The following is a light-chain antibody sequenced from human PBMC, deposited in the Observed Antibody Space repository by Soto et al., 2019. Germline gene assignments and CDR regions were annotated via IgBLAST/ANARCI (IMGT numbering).Light chain of an antibody. Sequence: EIVLTQSPGTLSLSPGERATLSCRASQSVSSSYLAWYQQKPGQAPRLLIYGASSRDTGIPDRFSGSGSGTDFTLTISRLEPEDFAVYYCQQYGSSPRTFGQWTKVEIK. CDR3: QQYGSSPRT. CDR2: GAS. V-gene: IGKV3-20*01. CDR1: QSVSSSY. J-gene: IGKJ1*01.